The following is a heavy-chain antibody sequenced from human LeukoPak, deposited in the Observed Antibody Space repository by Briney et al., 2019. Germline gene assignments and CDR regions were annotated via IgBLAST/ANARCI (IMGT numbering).Heavy chain of an antibody. Sequence: GGSLRLSCAASRFALSIYWMSWVRQAPGKGLEWVAYIKQDGSETYYVDSVKGRFTISRDNAKNSLSLQMNSLRAEDTAVYYCARQRGSGCLDYWGQGTLVTVSS. CDR1: RFALSIYW. V-gene: IGHV3-7*01. D-gene: IGHD6-19*01. CDR2: IKQDGSET. CDR3: ARQRGSGCLDY. J-gene: IGHJ4*02.